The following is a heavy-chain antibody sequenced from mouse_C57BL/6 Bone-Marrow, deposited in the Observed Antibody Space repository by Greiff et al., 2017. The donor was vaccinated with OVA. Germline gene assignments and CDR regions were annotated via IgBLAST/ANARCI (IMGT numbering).Heavy chain of an antibody. CDR3: ARSTMVTTNFDY. D-gene: IGHD2-2*01. V-gene: IGHV3-8*01. CDR1: GYSITSAY. J-gene: IGHJ2*01. CDR2: ISYSCST. Sequence: VQLQQSGPGLAKPSQTLSLPCSVTGYSITSAYWNWLLKFPGNKLEYMGYISYSCSTYYNPSIKSQISITRDTSKNQYYLQLNSVTTEDTATYYGARSTMVTTNFDYWGQGTTLTVSS.